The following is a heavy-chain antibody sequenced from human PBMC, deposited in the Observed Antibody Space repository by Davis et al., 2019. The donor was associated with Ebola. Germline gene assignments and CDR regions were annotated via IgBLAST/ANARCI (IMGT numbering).Heavy chain of an antibody. D-gene: IGHD3-10*01. CDR2: ISSSSSTI. CDR1: GFTFSSYS. J-gene: IGHJ4*02. CDR3: AGRTYGSGSF. Sequence: GESLKISCAASGFTFSSYSMNWVRQAPGKGLEWVSYISSSSSTIYYADSVKGRFTISRDNSRSTLYLQMNSLRADDTAVYYCAGRTYGSGSFWDQGTLVTVSS. V-gene: IGHV3-48*01.